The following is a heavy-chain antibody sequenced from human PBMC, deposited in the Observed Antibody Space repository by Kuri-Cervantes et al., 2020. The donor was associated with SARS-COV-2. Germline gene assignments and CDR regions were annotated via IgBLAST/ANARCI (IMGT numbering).Heavy chain of an antibody. V-gene: IGHV3-30-3*01. CDR2: ISYDGSNK. Sequence: SCPASGFTYSSYAMHWVRQAPGKGLEWVAVISYDGSNKYYADSVKGRFTISRDNHKNTLYLQVNSLIAEDPAVYYCARDGIDIDPWGQGTLVTVSS. D-gene: IGHD2-21*01. J-gene: IGHJ5*02. CDR3: ARDGIDIDP. CDR1: GFTYSSYA.